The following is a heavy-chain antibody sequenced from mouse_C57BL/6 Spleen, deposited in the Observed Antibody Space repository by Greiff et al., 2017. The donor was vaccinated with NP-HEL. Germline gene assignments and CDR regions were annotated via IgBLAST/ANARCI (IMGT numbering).Heavy chain of an antibody. J-gene: IGHJ1*03. D-gene: IGHD2-14*01. V-gene: IGHV8-8*01. CDR3: ARIGRVRRFGYFDV. CDR2: IWWDGDK. Sequence: QVTLKESGPGILQPSQTLSLTCSFSGFSLSTFCMGVGWIRQPSGKGLEWLAHIWWDGDKYYNPALKSRLTISKETSKNQVFLKIANVDTADTATYYCARIGRVRRFGYFDVWGTGTTVTVSS. CDR1: GFSLSTFCMG.